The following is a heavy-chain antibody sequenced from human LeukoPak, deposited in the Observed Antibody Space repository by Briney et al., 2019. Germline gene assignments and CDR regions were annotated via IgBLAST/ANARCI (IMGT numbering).Heavy chain of an antibody. Sequence: PGGSLRLSCAASGFTFSSYGMSWVRQAPGKGLEWVSAISGSGSTIYYADSVKGRFTISRDNAKDSLYLQMNSLRAEDTAVYYCARALRVWIVVVMGLDYWGQGTLVTVSS. D-gene: IGHD3-22*01. CDR2: ISGSGSTI. J-gene: IGHJ4*02. V-gene: IGHV3-48*04. CDR3: ARALRVWIVVVMGLDY. CDR1: GFTFSSYG.